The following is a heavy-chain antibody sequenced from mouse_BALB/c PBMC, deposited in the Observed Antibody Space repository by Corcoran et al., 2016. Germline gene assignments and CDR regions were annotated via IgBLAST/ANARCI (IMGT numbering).Heavy chain of an antibody. J-gene: IGHJ2*01. CDR1: GFSLSTSGMG. CDR3: ARSLTDYFDY. Sequence: QVTLKESGPGILQPSQTLSLTCSFSGFSLSTSGMGVSWIRQPSGKGLEWLAHIYWDDDKRYNPSLKSRLTISKDTSRNQVFLKITSVDTVDTATYYCARSLTDYFDYWGQGTTLTVSS. D-gene: IGHD4-1*01. CDR2: IYWDDDK. V-gene: IGHV8-12*01.